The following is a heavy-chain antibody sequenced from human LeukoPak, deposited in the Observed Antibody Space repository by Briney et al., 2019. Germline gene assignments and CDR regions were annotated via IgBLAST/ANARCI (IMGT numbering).Heavy chain of an antibody. V-gene: IGHV3-23*01. D-gene: IGHD6-19*01. Sequence: GGSLRLSCAASGFTFSSYSMNWVRQAPGKGLEWVSGITGTGTSTYYADSVKGRFTISRDNSKNTLYLQMNSLRAEDTALYYCAKGGQWLVLVGSYFDYWGQGTLVTVSS. CDR2: ITGTGTST. CDR1: GFTFSSYS. J-gene: IGHJ4*02. CDR3: AKGGQWLVLVGSYFDY.